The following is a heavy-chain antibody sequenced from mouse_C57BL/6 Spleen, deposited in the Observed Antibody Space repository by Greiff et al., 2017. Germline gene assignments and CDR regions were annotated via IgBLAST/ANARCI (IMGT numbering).Heavy chain of an antibody. CDR3: ARSGTGGHYFDY. V-gene: IGHV1-80*01. Sequence: VMLVESGAELVKPGASVKISCKASGYAFSSYWMNWVKQRPGKGLEWIGQIYPGDGDTNYNGKFKGKATLTADKSSSTAYMQLSSLTSEDSAVYFCARSGTGGHYFDYWGQGTTLTVSS. D-gene: IGHD3-3*01. J-gene: IGHJ2*01. CDR2: IYPGDGDT. CDR1: GYAFSSYW.